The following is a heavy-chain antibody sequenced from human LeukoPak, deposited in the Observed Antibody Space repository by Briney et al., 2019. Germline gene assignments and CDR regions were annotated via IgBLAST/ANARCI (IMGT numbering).Heavy chain of an antibody. D-gene: IGHD1-1*01. J-gene: IGHJ4*02. CDR1: GFTFRDFW. V-gene: IGHV3-74*01. CDR3: ARETLGAGLRAPDY. Sequence: GGSLRLPCAASGFTFRDFWSPWVPQFPGKGPVGVSRVNDDGSKTFYPGSVKGRFTISRDNAKNTVYLQMNSLRVEDTAVYYCARETLGAGLRAPDYWGRGALVTVSS. CDR2: VNDDGSKT.